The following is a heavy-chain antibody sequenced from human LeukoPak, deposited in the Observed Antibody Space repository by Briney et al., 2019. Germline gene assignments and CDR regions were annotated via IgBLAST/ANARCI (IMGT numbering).Heavy chain of an antibody. CDR2: IIPILGIA. V-gene: IGHV1-69*04. CDR3: ASLGGPTSSRLTYYYYYGMDV. CDR1: GGTFSSYA. D-gene: IGHD6-13*01. Sequence: SVKVSCKASGGTFSSYAISWVRQPPGQGLEWMGRIIPILGIANYAQKFQGRVTITADKSTSTAYMELSSLRSEDTAVYYCASLGGPTSSRLTYYYYYGMDVWGQGTTVTVSS. J-gene: IGHJ6*02.